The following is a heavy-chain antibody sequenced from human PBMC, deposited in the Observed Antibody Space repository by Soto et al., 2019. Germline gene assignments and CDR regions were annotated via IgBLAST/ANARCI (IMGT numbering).Heavy chain of an antibody. Sequence: EVQLVESGGGLVQPGESLRLSCAASGFTFSNYDMHWVRQTTGTGLEWVSAIDIAGATYYPDSVKGRVTISRENAKNSLYLQMNSLSADDTASYDCARAAIFLQSRYFDLWGRGTLVTVSS. CDR2: IDIAGAT. V-gene: IGHV3-13*01. D-gene: IGHD3-9*01. CDR1: GFTFSNYD. CDR3: ARAAIFLQSRYFDL. J-gene: IGHJ2*01.